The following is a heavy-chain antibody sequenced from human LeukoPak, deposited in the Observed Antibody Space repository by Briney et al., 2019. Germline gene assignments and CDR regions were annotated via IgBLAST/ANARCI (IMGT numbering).Heavy chain of an antibody. D-gene: IGHD1-1*01. CDR2: IIPIFGTA. V-gene: IGHV1-69*01. CDR3: ARASLGRRRDHYFGMDV. Sequence: ASVKVSCKASGDTFSSYAISWVRQAPGQGLEWMGGIIPIFGTADYAQKFQGRVTITADESTSTAYMELSSLRSEDTAVYYCARASLGRRRDHYFGMDVWGQGTTVTVSS. CDR1: GDTFSSYA. J-gene: IGHJ6*02.